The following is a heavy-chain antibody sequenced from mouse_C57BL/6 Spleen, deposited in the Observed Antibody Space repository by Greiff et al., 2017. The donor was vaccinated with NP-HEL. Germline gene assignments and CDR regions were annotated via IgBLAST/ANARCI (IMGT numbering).Heavy chain of an antibody. V-gene: IGHV5-4*01. J-gene: IGHJ4*01. CDR3: ARDKKGMDY. CDR2: ISDGGSYT. Sequence: EVKVVESGGGLVKPGGSLKLSCAASGFTFSSYAMSWVRQTPEKRLEWVATISDGGSYTYYPDNVKGRFTISRDNAKNNLYLQMSHLKSEDTAMYYCARDKKGMDYWGQGTSVTVSS. CDR1: GFTFSSYA.